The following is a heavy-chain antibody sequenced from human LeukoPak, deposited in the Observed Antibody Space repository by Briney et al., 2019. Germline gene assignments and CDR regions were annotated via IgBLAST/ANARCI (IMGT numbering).Heavy chain of an antibody. CDR3: VSPRGFSYGYFDY. CDR1: GGSISSSSAY. V-gene: IGHV4-39*01. D-gene: IGHD5-18*01. CDR2: IYYSKST. J-gene: IGHJ4*02. Sequence: SETLSLTCTVSGGSISSSSAYWGWIRQPPGKGLEWIGCIYYSKSTYYNPSLKSRVTISADTSKNQFSLTLGSVSATDTAAYYCVSPRGFSYGYFDYWGQGTLVTVSS.